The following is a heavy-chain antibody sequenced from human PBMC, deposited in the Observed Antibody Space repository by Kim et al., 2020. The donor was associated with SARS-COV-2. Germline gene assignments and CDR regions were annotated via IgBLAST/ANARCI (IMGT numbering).Heavy chain of an antibody. Sequence: ASVKVSCKASGYTFTGYYMHWVRQAPGQGLEWMGWINPNSGGTNYAQKFQGRVTMTRDTSISTAYMELSRLRSDDTAVYYCARGPGSPPRNYYDSSGYHWGTFDIWGQGTMVTVSS. J-gene: IGHJ3*02. V-gene: IGHV1-2*02. CDR1: GYTFTGYY. CDR2: INPNSGGT. D-gene: IGHD3-22*01. CDR3: ARGPGSPPRNYYDSSGYHWGTFDI.